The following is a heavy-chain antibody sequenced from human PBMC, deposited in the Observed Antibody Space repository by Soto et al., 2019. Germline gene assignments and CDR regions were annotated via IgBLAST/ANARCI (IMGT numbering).Heavy chain of an antibody. V-gene: IGHV4-34*01. J-gene: IGHJ6*03. CDR2: INHSGST. CDR3: ARTRGGLGYCTNGVCRSNYYYYMDV. D-gene: IGHD2-8*01. CDR1: GGSFSGYY. Sequence: PSETLSLTCAVYGGSFSGYYWSWIRQPPGKGLEWIGEINHSGSTSYNPSLKSRVTISVDTSKNQFSLKLSSVTAADTAVYYCARTRGGLGYCTNGVCRSNYYYYMDVWGKGTTVTVSS.